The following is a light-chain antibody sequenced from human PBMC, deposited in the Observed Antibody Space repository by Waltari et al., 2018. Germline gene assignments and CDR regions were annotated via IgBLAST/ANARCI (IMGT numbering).Light chain of an antibody. Sequence: YQQEAGQGPVLVIYGKNSRPSGIPGRFSGSSSGNTASLAITGAQAEDEADYDCNSRDSSGNHWVFGGGTKLTVL. CDR3: NSRDSSGNHWV. CDR2: GKN. J-gene: IGLJ3*02. V-gene: IGLV3-19*01.